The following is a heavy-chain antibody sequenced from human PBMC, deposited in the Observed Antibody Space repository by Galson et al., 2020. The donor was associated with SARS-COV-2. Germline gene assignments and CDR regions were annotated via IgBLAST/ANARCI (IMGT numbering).Heavy chain of an antibody. CDR2: IYSGGSA. D-gene: IGHD3-22*01. CDR3: ARDLYYDSSGYFDY. CDR1: GFTVSNNY. Sequence: GGSLRLSCEASGFTVSNNYMSWVRQAPGKGLEWVSVIYSGGSAYYADSVKGRFTISRDNSKNTLFLQMNNLRAEDTAVYYCARDLYYDSSGYFDYWGQGMLVTVSA. V-gene: IGHV3-53*01. J-gene: IGHJ4*02.